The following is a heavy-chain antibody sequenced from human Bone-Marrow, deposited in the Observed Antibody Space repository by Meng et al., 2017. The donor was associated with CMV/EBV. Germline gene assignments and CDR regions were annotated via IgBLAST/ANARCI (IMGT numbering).Heavy chain of an antibody. CDR2: INPNSGGT. CDR3: ARSRKGERGSYFDY. V-gene: IGHV1-2*02. D-gene: IGHD1-26*01. Sequence: ASVKVSCKASGYTFTGYHMHWVRQAPGQGLEWMGWINPNSGGTNYAQKFQGRVTMTRDTSISTAYMELSRLRSDDTAVYFCARSRKGERGSYFDYWGHGTLVTVSS. J-gene: IGHJ4*01. CDR1: GYTFTGYH.